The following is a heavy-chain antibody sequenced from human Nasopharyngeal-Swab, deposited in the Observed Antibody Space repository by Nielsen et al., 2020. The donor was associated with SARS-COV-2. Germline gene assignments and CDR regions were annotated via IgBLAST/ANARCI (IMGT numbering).Heavy chain of an antibody. CDR2: IDWDDDK. J-gene: IGHJ4*02. CDR1: GFSLSTSGMC. CDR3: ARSVTYYYDSSCYYYFDY. V-gene: IGHV2-70*01. Sequence: SGPTLVKPTQTLTLTCTFSGFSLSTSGMCVSWIRQPPGKALEWLALIDWDDDKYYSTSLKTRLTISKDTSKNQVVLTMTNMDPVDTATYFCARSVTYYYDSSCYYYFDYWGQGTLVTVSS. D-gene: IGHD3-22*01.